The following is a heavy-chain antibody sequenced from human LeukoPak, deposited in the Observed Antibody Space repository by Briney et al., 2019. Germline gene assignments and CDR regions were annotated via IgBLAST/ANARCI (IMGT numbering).Heavy chain of an antibody. D-gene: IGHD6-19*01. CDR3: AGGIAVAAPFDY. CDR1: GYTFTSYY. V-gene: IGHV1-3*01. J-gene: IGHJ4*02. Sequence: GASVKVSCKASGYTFTSYYMHWVRQAPGQGLEWMGWINAGNGNTKYSQKFQGRVTITRDTSASTAYMELSSLRSEDTAVYYCAGGIAVAAPFDYWGQGTLVTVSS. CDR2: INAGNGNT.